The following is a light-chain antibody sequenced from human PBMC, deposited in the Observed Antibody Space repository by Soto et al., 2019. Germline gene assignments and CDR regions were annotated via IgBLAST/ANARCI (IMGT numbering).Light chain of an antibody. CDR1: QKVRSN. V-gene: IGKV3-15*01. CDR3: QQYNNWPRT. J-gene: IGKJ1*01. CDR2: GAS. Sequence: EKVMTQSPATLSVSPGERDTLSCRASQKVRSNLAWYQQKPGQAPRLLIYGASTRATGNPARFSGSGSGTEFTLSISSLQSEDFAVYYCQQYNNWPRTFGQGTKVDI.